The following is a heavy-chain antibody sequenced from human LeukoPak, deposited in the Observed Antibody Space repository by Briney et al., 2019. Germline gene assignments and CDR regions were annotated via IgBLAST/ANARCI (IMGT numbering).Heavy chain of an antibody. J-gene: IGHJ4*02. CDR2: INWNGGST. D-gene: IGHD5-12*01. V-gene: IGHV3-20*04. CDR1: GFTFDDYG. Sequence: GGSLRLSCAASGFTFDDYGMTWVRQAPGKGLEWVSGINWNGGSTGYADSVKGRFTISRDNAKNSLYLQMNSLTAADTALYYCARRSGYDSNYFYYWGQGTLVTVSS. CDR3: ARRSGYDSNYFYY.